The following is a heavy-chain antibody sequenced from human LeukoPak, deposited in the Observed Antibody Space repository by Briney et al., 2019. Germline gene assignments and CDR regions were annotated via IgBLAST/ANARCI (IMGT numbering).Heavy chain of an antibody. Sequence: GGSLRLSCAASGFTFSSYWMHWVRQAPGKGLVWVSRINSDGSSTSYADSVRGRFTISRDNAKNTLYLQMNSLRAEDTAVYYCARGVGYCSSTSCYWWFDPRGQGTLVTVSS. D-gene: IGHD2-2*01. V-gene: IGHV3-74*01. CDR2: INSDGSST. J-gene: IGHJ5*02. CDR3: ARGVGYCSSTSCYWWFDP. CDR1: GFTFSSYW.